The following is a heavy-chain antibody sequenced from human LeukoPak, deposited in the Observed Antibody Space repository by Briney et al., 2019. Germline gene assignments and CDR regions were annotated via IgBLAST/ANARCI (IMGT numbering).Heavy chain of an antibody. CDR1: GFSISNYW. Sequence: PGGSLRLSCAGSGFSISNYWMSWVRQAPGKGLEWVANIKQAESERFYVDSVKDRFIISRENAENSVYLQMNSLRDEDTAVYYCARERTSGGRARDYWGQGTLVTVSS. V-gene: IGHV3-7*03. D-gene: IGHD2-15*01. J-gene: IGHJ4*02. CDR3: ARERTSGGRARDY. CDR2: IKQAESER.